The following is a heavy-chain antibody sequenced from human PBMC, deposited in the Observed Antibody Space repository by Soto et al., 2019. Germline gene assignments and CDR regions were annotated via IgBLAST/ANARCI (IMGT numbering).Heavy chain of an antibody. D-gene: IGHD3-22*01. CDR2: IYYSGST. CDR1: GGSISSGGYY. Sequence: SETLSLTCTVPGGSISSGGYYWSWIRQHPGKGLEWIGYIYYSGSTYYNPSLKSRVTISVDTSKNQFSLKLSSVTAADTAVYYCARDTYYYDSSGYYNYYGMDVWGQGTTVTVSS. CDR3: ARDTYYYDSSGYYNYYGMDV. J-gene: IGHJ6*02. V-gene: IGHV4-31*03.